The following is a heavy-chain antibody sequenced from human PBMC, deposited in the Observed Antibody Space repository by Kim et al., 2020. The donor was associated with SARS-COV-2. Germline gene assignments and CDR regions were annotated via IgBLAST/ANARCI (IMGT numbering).Heavy chain of an antibody. CDR1: GYSFTSYW. D-gene: IGHD6-13*01. V-gene: IGHV5-10-1*01. CDR3: ARLGDSSSWYEDYYYGMDV. J-gene: IGHJ6*02. CDR2: IDPSDSYT. Sequence: GESLKISCKGSGYSFTSYWISWVRQMPGKGLEWMGRIDPSDSYTNYSPSFQGHVTISADKSISTAYLQWSSLKASDTAMYYCARLGDSSSWYEDYYYGMDVWGQGTTVTVSS.